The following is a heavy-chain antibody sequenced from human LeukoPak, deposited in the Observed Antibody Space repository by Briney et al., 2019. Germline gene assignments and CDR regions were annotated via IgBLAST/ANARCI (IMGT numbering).Heavy chain of an antibody. CDR2: IYPGDSDT. Sequence: GESLKISCRGSGYSFTSYWIGWVRQMPGKGLDWMGIIYPGDSDTRYSPSFQGQVTISADKSISTAYLQWSSLKASDTAMYYCAKSSGVTGNWFDPWGQGTLVTVSS. CDR3: AKSSGVTGNWFDP. V-gene: IGHV5-51*01. CDR1: GYSFTSYW. D-gene: IGHD6-19*01. J-gene: IGHJ5*02.